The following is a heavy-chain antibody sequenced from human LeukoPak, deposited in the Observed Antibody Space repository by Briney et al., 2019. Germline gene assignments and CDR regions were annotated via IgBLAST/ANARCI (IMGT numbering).Heavy chain of an antibody. CDR1: GFTFSSYA. D-gene: IGHD6-19*01. J-gene: IGHJ4*02. Sequence: PGGSLRLSCSASGFTFSSYAMHWVRQAPGKGLEYVSAISSNGGSTYYADSVKGRFTISRDNPKNTLYLQMSSLRAEDTAVYYCVKSSSGWYGNYFDYWGQGTLVTVSS. V-gene: IGHV3-64D*06. CDR2: ISSNGGST. CDR3: VKSSSGWYGNYFDY.